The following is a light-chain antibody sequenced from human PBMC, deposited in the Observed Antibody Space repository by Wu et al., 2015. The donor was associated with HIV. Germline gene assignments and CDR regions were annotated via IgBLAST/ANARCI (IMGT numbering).Light chain of an antibody. Sequence: EIVLTQSPGTLSLSPGERATLSCRASQSVNNNYLAWYQQKPGQAPRLLIYGTSTRATGIPARFSGSGSGTEFTLTVSSMQSEDFAVYYCQQYNNWPGTFGQGTKVEIK. CDR1: QSVNNN. V-gene: IGKV3-15*01. CDR3: QQYNNWPGT. CDR2: GTS. J-gene: IGKJ1*01.